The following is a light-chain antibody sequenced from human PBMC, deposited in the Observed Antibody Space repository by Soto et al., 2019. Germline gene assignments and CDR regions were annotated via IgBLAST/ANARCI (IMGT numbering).Light chain of an antibody. CDR2: GAS. CDR1: RSINSRY. Sequence: EIVLTQSPGTLSLSPGERATLSCRASRSINSRYLAWYQQKPGQAPRLLIYGASSRATGIPDRFSGSGSGSDFTLTSSRLEPEDFAVYHCHQYGYSPNTFGQGTKLEIK. CDR3: HQYGYSPNT. V-gene: IGKV3-20*01. J-gene: IGKJ2*01.